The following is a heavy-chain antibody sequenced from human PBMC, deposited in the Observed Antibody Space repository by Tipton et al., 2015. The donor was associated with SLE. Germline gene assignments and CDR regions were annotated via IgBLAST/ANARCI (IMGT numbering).Heavy chain of an antibody. CDR1: GFTFDDYG. J-gene: IGHJ4*02. CDR3: ARVPSPYCSSTSCYDY. D-gene: IGHD2-2*01. Sequence: LRLSCAASGFTFDDYGMSWVRQAPGKGLEWIGYIYYSGSTNYNPSLKSRVTISVDTSKNQFSLKLSSVTAADTAVYYCARVPSPYCSSTSCYDYWGQGTLVTVSS. CDR2: IYYSGST. V-gene: IGHV4-59*12.